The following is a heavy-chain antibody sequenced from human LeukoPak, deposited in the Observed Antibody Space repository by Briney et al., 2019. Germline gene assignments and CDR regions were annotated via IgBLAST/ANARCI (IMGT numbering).Heavy chain of an antibody. D-gene: IGHD1-1*01. V-gene: IGHV3-7*05. CDR3: VRGGGTLDM. Sequence: GGSLRLSCEASGFIITSHWMSWVRQAPRKRPEWVANRKQDGSDKYYLDSVKGRFTISRDNAKNSLYLQMNSLRDEDTAMYYCVRGGGTLDMWGQGTMVTVSS. J-gene: IGHJ3*02. CDR2: RKQDGSDK. CDR1: GFIITSHW.